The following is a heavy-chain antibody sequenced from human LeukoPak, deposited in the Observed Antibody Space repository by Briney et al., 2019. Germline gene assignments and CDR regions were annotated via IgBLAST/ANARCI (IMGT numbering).Heavy chain of an antibody. J-gene: IGHJ6*03. D-gene: IGHD2-2*03. Sequence: SETLSLTCTVSGASISSSYWSWIRQPAGKGLEWIGRLYTTGSTDYNPSLRSRVTMSVGTSKNQFSLKLNSVTAADTAVYYCAKLGGGYCSGTSCYGYYYYYMDVWGKGTTVTVSS. CDR1: GASISSSY. CDR2: LYTTGST. CDR3: AKLGGGYCSGTSCYGYYYYYMDV. V-gene: IGHV4-4*07.